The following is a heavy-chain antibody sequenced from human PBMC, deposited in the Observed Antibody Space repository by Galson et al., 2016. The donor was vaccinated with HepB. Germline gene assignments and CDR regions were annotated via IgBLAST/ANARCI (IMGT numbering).Heavy chain of an antibody. Sequence: SVKVSCKASGFTSWTSVVQWVRQARGQRLEWIGWIVVGSGNTKYAPTLQERVVISRDMSAGIVYMELTGLRTEDTAVYYCASTAPRGVVVVPANWFGPWGPGTLVTVSS. D-gene: IGHD2-2*01. CDR2: IVVGSGNT. CDR1: GFTSWTSV. J-gene: IGHJ5*02. V-gene: IGHV1-58*01. CDR3: ASTAPRGVVVVPANWFGP.